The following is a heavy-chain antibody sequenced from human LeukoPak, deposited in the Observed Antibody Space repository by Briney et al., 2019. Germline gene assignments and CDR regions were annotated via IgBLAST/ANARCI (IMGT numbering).Heavy chain of an antibody. D-gene: IGHD1-26*01. V-gene: IGHV1-46*01. CDR3: ARTMSGSYYWFDP. CDR1: GYTFISYY. CDR2: INPSGGST. J-gene: IGHJ5*02. Sequence: ASVKVSCKASGYTFISYYMHWVRQPPGQGLEWMGIINPSGGSTSYAQKFQGRVTMTRDTSTSTVYMELSSLRSEDTAVYYCARTMSGSYYWFDPWGQGTLVTVSS.